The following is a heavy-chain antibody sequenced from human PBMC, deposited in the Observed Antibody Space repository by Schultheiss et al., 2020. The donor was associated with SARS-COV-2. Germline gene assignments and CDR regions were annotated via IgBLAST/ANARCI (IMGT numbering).Heavy chain of an antibody. J-gene: IGHJ6*02. CDR2: ISAYNGNT. Sequence: ASVKVSCKASGGTFSSYAISWVRQAPGQGLEWMGWISAYNGNTNYAQKLQGRVTMTTDTSTSTAYMELRSLRSDDTAVYYCARDQREYYYYGMDVWGQGTTVTVSS. V-gene: IGHV1-18*01. CDR3: ARDQREYYYYGMDV. CDR1: GGTFSSYA. D-gene: IGHD1-26*01.